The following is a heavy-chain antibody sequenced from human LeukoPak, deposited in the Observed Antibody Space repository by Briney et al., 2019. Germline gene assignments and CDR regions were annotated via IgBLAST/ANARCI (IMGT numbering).Heavy chain of an antibody. CDR2: IRDSGET. V-gene: IGHV3-66*03. D-gene: IGHD2-15*01. J-gene: IGHJ5*02. CDR3: ARDRAATQDWVEFDP. CDR1: GFSFSNYY. Sequence: GGSQRLSCAISGFSFSNYYMSWVRQAPGKGLEWVSLIRDSGETFYADSVKGRFTISRDNSKNTMYLQMNWLRVEDTAVYFCARDRAATQDWVEFDPWGQGTLVTVSS.